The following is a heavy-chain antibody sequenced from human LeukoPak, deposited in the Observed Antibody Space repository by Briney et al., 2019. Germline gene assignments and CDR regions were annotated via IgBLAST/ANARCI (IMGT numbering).Heavy chain of an antibody. CDR2: ISYDGSNK. V-gene: IGHV3-30*18. J-gene: IGHJ4*02. Sequence: GGSLRLSCAASGFTFSSYGMHWVRQAPGKGLEWVAVISYDGSNKYYADSVKGRFTISRDNSKNTLYPQMNSLRAEDTAVYYCAKVHALWFGELSGPFDYWGQGTLVTVSS. CDR3: AKVHALWFGELSGPFDY. CDR1: GFTFSSYG. D-gene: IGHD3-10*01.